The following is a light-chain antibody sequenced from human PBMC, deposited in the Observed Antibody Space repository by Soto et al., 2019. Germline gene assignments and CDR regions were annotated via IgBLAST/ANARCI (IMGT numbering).Light chain of an antibody. J-gene: IGKJ1*01. CDR3: QQYHSSPRT. V-gene: IGKV3-20*01. Sequence: ETVLTQSPGTLTLSPGERATLSCRASQSVGGSSLAWYQQRPGQAPRLLIYHTSNRATGIPDRFSGSGSGTDFTLTISRLEPEDFAVYYCQQYHSSPRTFGQGTKV. CDR1: QSVGGSS. CDR2: HTS.